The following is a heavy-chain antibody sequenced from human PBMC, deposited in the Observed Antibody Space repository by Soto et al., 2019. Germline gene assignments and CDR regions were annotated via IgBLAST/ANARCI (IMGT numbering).Heavy chain of an antibody. CDR1: GYSFTSYW. D-gene: IGHD5-12*01. Sequence: GESLKISCKGSGYSFTSYWISWVRQMPGKGLEWMGRIDPSDSYTNYSPSFQGHVTISADKSISTAYLQWSSLKASDTAMYYCARLYMATIPYYYYYGMDVWGQGTTVTV. J-gene: IGHJ6*02. CDR3: ARLYMATIPYYYYYGMDV. CDR2: IDPSDSYT. V-gene: IGHV5-10-1*01.